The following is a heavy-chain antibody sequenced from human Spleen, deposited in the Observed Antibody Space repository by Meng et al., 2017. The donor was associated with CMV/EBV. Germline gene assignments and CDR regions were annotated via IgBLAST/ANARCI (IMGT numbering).Heavy chain of an antibody. CDR1: GFTFSSYE. D-gene: IGHD2-2*01. Sequence: GGSLRLSCAASGFTFSSYEMNWVRQAPGKGLERVSYISSSGSTIYYADSVKGRFTISRDNAKNSLYLQMNSLRAEDTAVYYCASILEVVPAAISNGYYYYYGMDVWGQGTTVTVSS. CDR3: ASILEVVPAAISNGYYYYYGMDV. CDR2: ISSSGSTI. V-gene: IGHV3-48*03. J-gene: IGHJ6*02.